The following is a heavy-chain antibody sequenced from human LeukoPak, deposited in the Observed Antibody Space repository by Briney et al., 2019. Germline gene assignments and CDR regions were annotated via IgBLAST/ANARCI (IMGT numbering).Heavy chain of an antibody. CDR2: IYSGGTT. J-gene: IGHJ6*03. CDR1: GFIVTGNY. D-gene: IGHD3-10*01. CDR3: ARVLYYYASVSYNYYMDV. Sequence: GGSLRLSCAVSGFIVTGNYMTWVRLAPGKGLEWVSTIYSGGTTFYTDSVRGRFAISRDNSKNTLYLQMNSLRAEDAAIYYCARVLYYYASVSYNYYMDVWGKGTTVTISS. V-gene: IGHV3-53*01.